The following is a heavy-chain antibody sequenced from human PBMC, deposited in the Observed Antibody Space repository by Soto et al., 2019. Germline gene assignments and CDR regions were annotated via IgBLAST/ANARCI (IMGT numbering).Heavy chain of an antibody. CDR3: ARAGPDYGDYYYYGMDV. J-gene: IGHJ6*02. CDR2: ISYDGSNK. D-gene: IGHD4-17*01. Sequence: GGSLRLSCAASGFTFSSYAMHWVRQAPGKGLEWVAVISYDGSNKYYADSVKGRFTISRDNSKNTLYLQMNSLRAEDTAVYYCARAGPDYGDYYYYGMDVWGQGTTVTVSS. V-gene: IGHV3-30-3*01. CDR1: GFTFSSYA.